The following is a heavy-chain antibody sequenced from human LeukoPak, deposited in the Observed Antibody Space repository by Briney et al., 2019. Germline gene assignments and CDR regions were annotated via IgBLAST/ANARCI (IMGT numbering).Heavy chain of an antibody. V-gene: IGHV4-39*07. CDR2: IFYSGST. Sequence: PSETLSLTCTVSGGSISTSNYYWGWIRQPPGKGLEWIGNIFYSGSTYYSPSLKRRVTISLDTSRNQFSLKLSSVTAADTAVYYCARDLGIGSGPFDYWGQGTLVTVSS. D-gene: IGHD3-10*01. CDR3: ARDLGIGSGPFDY. CDR1: GGSISTSNYY. J-gene: IGHJ4*02.